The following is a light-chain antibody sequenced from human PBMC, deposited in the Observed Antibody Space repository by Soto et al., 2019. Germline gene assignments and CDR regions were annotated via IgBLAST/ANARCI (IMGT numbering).Light chain of an antibody. V-gene: IGKV1-39*01. CDR2: AAS. J-gene: IGKJ2*01. CDR1: QSVSSY. Sequence: DIQMTQSPSSLSASVGDRVTMTCRTSQSVSSYLNWYQQKPGKAPNLLIFAASSLQSGVPSRFSGSGSGTDFTLTVNSLQPEDFATYYCQQSYTYPHTFGQGTKVDIK. CDR3: QQSYTYPHT.